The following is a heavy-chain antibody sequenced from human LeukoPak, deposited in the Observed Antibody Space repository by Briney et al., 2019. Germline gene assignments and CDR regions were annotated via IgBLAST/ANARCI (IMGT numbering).Heavy chain of an antibody. V-gene: IGHV3-9*01. J-gene: IGHJ4*02. Sequence: GGSLRLSCAASGFTFDDYAMHWVRQAPGKGLEWVSGISWNSGSIGYADSVKRRFTISRDNSKNTLYLQMNSLRAEDTAVYYCAKDGIVVVPAADNFGYWGQGTLVTVSS. CDR2: ISWNSGSI. D-gene: IGHD2-2*01. CDR3: AKDGIVVVPAADNFGY. CDR1: GFTFDDYA.